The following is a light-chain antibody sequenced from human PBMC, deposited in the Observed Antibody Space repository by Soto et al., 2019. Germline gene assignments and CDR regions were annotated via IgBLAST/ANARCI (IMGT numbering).Light chain of an antibody. Sequence: IQMTQSPSILSAPVGDRVTVTCRASQGIRNDLGWYQQKPGKAPKLLIYAASSLQSGVPSRFSGSGSGTDFTLTISSLQPEDFATYYCLQDYNYPRTFGQGTKVDIK. CDR3: LQDYNYPRT. V-gene: IGKV1-6*01. CDR2: AAS. CDR1: QGIRND. J-gene: IGKJ1*01.